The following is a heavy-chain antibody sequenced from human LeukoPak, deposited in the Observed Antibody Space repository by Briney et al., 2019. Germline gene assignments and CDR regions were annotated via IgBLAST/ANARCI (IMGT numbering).Heavy chain of an antibody. CDR2: ISSNGGST. CDR1: GFTFSRYA. Sequence: GGSLRLSCSASGFTFSRYAMHWVRQAPGMGLEYVSAISSNGGSTYYGDSVKGRFTISRDNSKNTLYLQMSSLRAEDTAVYYCVKARGIQLWLPGDYWGQGTLVTVSS. D-gene: IGHD5-18*01. CDR3: VKARGIQLWLPGDY. V-gene: IGHV3-64D*09. J-gene: IGHJ4*02.